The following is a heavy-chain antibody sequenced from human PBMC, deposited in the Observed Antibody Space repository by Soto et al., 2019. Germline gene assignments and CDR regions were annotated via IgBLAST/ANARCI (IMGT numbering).Heavy chain of an antibody. CDR3: ARGGFRQWLFDH. CDR1: GXXXSSYW. J-gene: IGHJ5*02. CDR2: INSDGSTT. Sequence: EVQLVESGGGSVQPGGSLRLSCGASGXXXSSYWIHWVRQVPGKGLVWVSRINSDGSTTNYADSVKGRFAISRDNSKNMVYLQMNSLRAEDSAVYHCARGGFRQWLFDHWVQGTLVTVSS. V-gene: IGHV3-74*01. D-gene: IGHD6-19*01.